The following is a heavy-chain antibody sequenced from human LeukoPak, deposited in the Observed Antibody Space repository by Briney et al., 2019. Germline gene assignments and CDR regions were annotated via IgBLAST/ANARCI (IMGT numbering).Heavy chain of an antibody. D-gene: IGHD2-15*01. J-gene: IGHJ4*02. CDR2: VRSKSRGKTT. CDR3: TSIPPGYCRSGTCGSHDY. CDR1: GFALSDVW. Sequence: PGGSLRLSCAASGFALSDVWMTWVRQAPGKGLEWVGRVRSKSRGKTTEYAAPVKGRFSISKDDSKNTLFLEMNSLKTEDTAIYYCTSIPPGYCRSGTCGSHDYWGQGTLVTVSS. V-gene: IGHV3-15*01.